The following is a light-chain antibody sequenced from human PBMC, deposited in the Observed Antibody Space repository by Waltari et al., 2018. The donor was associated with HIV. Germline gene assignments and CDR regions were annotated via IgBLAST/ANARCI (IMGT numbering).Light chain of an antibody. J-gene: IGLJ3*02. CDR1: SSNIGAGFD. V-gene: IGLV1-40*01. CDR2: GNN. CDR3: QAYDSSLSGWV. Sequence: QSVLTQPPSVSGAPGQRVTISCTGSSSNIGAGFDVHWYQQLPGTAPRLLIYGNNKRPSGVPDRFSGSKSGTSASLAITGLQAEDEADYDCQAYDSSLSGWVFGGRTKLTVL.